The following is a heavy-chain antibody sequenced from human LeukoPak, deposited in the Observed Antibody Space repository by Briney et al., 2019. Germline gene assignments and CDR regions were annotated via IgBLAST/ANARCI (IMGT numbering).Heavy chain of an antibody. J-gene: IGHJ3*02. Sequence: GASVKVSCKASGYTFTGYYMHWVRQAPGQGLEWMGRINPNTGGTDYAQEFQGRVTLTRDTSISTAYMELSRLTSDDTAVYYCARGYQAAFDIWGQGTMVTVSS. CDR3: ARGYQAAFDI. CDR1: GYTFTGYY. V-gene: IGHV1-2*06. CDR2: INPNTGGT. D-gene: IGHD6-13*01.